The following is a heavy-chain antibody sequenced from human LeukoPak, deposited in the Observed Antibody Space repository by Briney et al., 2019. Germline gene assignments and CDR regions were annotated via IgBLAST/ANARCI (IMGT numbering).Heavy chain of an antibody. J-gene: IGHJ3*02. CDR2: IWYDGSNK. D-gene: IGHD5-18*01. CDR1: GFTFSSYG. CDR3: ARLSVDTARDPADAFDI. Sequence: GGSLRLSCAASGFTFSSYGMHWVRQAPGKGLEWVAVIWYDGSNKYYADSVKGRFTISRDNSKNTLYLQMNSLRAEDTAVYYRARLSVDTARDPADAFDIWGQGTMVTVSS. V-gene: IGHV3-33*01.